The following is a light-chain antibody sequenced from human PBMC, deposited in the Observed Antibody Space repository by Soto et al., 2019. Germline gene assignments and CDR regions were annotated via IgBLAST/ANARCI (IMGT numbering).Light chain of an antibody. CDR2: DVS. CDR3: ASYASSNTVL. Sequence: QSALTQPASVSGSPGQSITISCTGTSSDIGGYNYVSWYQQHPGKAPKLMIYDVSDRPSGVSNRFSGSESGNTASLTISGLQAEHEADYYCASYASSNTVLFGGGTPVTVL. CDR1: SSDIGGYNY. J-gene: IGLJ2*01. V-gene: IGLV2-14*03.